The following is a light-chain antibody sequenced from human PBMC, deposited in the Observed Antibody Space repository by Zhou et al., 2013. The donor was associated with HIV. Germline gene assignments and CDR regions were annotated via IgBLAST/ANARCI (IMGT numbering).Light chain of an antibody. V-gene: IGKV1-39*01. J-gene: IGKJ1*01. CDR1: ESITSH. CDR3: QQYKRFWT. Sequence: DIQLTQSPSSLSASVGDRVTLTCRASESITSHLNWFQQKPGKAPNLLIYAASSLHSGVPSRFSGSGSGTDFTLTISSLQPDDFATYYCQQYKRFWTFGQGTKVEIK. CDR2: AAS.